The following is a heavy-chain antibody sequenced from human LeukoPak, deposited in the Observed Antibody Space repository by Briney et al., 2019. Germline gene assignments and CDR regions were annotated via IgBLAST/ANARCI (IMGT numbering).Heavy chain of an antibody. CDR2: IIPIYGRA. CDR3: AGFFYDNSNDAFDI. D-gene: IGHD3-22*01. CDR1: TFTSYA. J-gene: IGHJ3*02. V-gene: IGHV1-69*01. Sequence: TFTSYALSWVRQAPGQGLKTMGGIIPIYGRANYAQKFQGRVTMTADESTSTVTMQLSSLRSEDTAVYYCAGFFYDNSNDAFDIWGQGTVVTVS.